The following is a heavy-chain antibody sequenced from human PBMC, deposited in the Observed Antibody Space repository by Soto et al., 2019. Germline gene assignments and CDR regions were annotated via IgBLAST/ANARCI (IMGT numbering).Heavy chain of an antibody. V-gene: IGHV1-8*01. J-gene: IGHJ4*02. CDR1: GYTFTSYD. D-gene: IGHD1-1*01. CDR2: MNPNSGNT. CDR3: ARDLEWLNGGY. Sequence: QVQLVQSGAEVKKPGASVKVSCKASGYTFTSYDINWVRQATGQGLEWMGWMNPNSGNTGYAQKFQGRVTITADKSTSTAYMELSSLRSEDTAVYYCARDLEWLNGGYWGQGTLVTVSS.